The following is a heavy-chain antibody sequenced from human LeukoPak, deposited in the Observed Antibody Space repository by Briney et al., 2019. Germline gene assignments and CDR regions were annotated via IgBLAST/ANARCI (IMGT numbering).Heavy chain of an antibody. J-gene: IGHJ6*03. D-gene: IGHD1-26*01. CDR1: GFAFGDFA. CDR3: TRGGGQGGRSYYYYYIDV. Sequence: GGSLRLSCAASGFAFGDFAMSWFRQAPGKGLEWLGFIRSKGLGGTTEYAASVKARFTISIDDSKTIAYLQMNSLKTEDTAVYYCTRGGGQGGRSYYYYYIDVWGKGTTVTVSS. V-gene: IGHV3-49*03. CDR2: IRSKGLGGTT.